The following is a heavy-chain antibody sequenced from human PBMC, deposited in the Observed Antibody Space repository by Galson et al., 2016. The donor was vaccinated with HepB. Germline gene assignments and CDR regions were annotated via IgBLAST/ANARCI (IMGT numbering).Heavy chain of an antibody. CDR2: INPNTGDT. CDR1: GYTFTGYYF. V-gene: IGHV1-2*06. Sequence: SVKVSCKASGYTFTGYYFMYWVRQAPGQGLEWIGRINPNTGDTNYAQKFQGRVTMTRDTSISTAYMGLTRLTDEDTAVYYCARDKGEAGGQHYFYMDVWGKGTTVTVSS. CDR3: ARDKGEAGGQHYFYMDV. J-gene: IGHJ6*03. D-gene: IGHD2-8*02.